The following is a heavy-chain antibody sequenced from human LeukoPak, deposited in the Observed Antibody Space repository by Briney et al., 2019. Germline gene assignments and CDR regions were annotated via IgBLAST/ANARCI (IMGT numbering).Heavy chain of an antibody. CDR2: INPSGGST. D-gene: IGHD3-10*01. Sequence: GASVKVSCKASGYTFTGYYMHWVRQAPGQGLEWMGIINPSGGSTSYAQKFQGRVTMTRDTSTSTVYMELSSLRSEDTAVYYCARDHRDYGSGSAYNWFDPWGQGTLVTVSS. CDR3: ARDHRDYGSGSAYNWFDP. V-gene: IGHV1-46*01. J-gene: IGHJ5*02. CDR1: GYTFTGYY.